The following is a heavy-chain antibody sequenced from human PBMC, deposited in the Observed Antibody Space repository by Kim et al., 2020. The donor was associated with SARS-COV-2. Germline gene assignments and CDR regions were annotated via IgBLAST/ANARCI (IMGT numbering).Heavy chain of an antibody. J-gene: IGHJ4*02. CDR3: ARDLEKDDVYNC. CDR1: GFTFSDYY. Sequence: GGSLRLSCAASGFTFSDYYMSWIRQAPGKGLEWVSYISSSGSTTYYADSVKGRFTISRDNAKNSLYLQMNSLRAEDTAVYYCARDLEKDDVYNCWGQGTLVTVSS. V-gene: IGHV3-11*04. CDR2: ISSSGSTT. D-gene: IGHD3-16*01.